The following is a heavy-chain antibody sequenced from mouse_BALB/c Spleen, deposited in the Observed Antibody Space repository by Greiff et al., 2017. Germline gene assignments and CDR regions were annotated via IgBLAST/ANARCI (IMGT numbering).Heavy chain of an antibody. CDR1: GYTFTSYW. CDR3: ARSGGGRWFAY. D-gene: IGHD3-2*02. Sequence: QVQLQQSGAELAKPGASVKMSCKASGYTFTSYWMHWVKQRPGQGLEWIGYINPSTGYTEYNQKFKDKATLTADKSSSTAYMQLSSLTSEDSAVYYCARSGGGRWFAYWGQGTLVTVSA. V-gene: IGHV1-7*01. CDR2: INPSTGYT. J-gene: IGHJ3*01.